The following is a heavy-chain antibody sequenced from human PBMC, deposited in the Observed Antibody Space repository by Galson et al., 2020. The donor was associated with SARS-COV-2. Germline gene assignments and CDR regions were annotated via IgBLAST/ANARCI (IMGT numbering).Heavy chain of an antibody. V-gene: IGHV4-30-2*01. CDR2: ISHSGGT. D-gene: IGHD4-17*01. CDR3: ARLHYGEYAPEAFDI. Sequence: SETLSLTCAVSGTSLRSGSYSWNWIRQPPGKGLEWIGYISHSGGTYYNPSLKSRVTISGDRSKNQFSLRLSSVTAADTAVYYCARLHYGEYAPEAFDIWGPGTRVTVAS. CDR1: GTSLRSGSYS. J-gene: IGHJ3*02.